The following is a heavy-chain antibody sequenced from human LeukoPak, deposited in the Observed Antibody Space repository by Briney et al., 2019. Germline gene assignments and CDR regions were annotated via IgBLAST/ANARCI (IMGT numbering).Heavy chain of an antibody. CDR2: IYHSGST. CDR1: GGSISSSNW. Sequence: SGTLSLTCAVSGGSISSSNWWSWVRQPPGKGLEWIGEIYHSGSTNYNPSLKSRVTISVDKSKNQFSLKLSSVTAADTAVYYCARVMGGITIFGVAPFDYWGQGTLVTVSS. D-gene: IGHD3-3*01. J-gene: IGHJ4*02. V-gene: IGHV4-4*02. CDR3: ARVMGGITIFGVAPFDY.